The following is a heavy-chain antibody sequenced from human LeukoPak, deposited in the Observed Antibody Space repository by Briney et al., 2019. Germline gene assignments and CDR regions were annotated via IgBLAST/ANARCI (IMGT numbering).Heavy chain of an antibody. Sequence: GGSLRPSCATSEFSFSLYAMHWVRQAPGKGLEWVSAISGSGGSTYYADSVKGRFTISRDNSKNTLYLQMNSLRAEDTAVYYCAKQQDYYGSGSHDYWGQGTLVTVSS. CDR3: AKQQDYYGSGSHDY. V-gene: IGHV3-23*01. J-gene: IGHJ4*02. CDR2: ISGSGGST. CDR1: EFSFSLYA. D-gene: IGHD3-10*01.